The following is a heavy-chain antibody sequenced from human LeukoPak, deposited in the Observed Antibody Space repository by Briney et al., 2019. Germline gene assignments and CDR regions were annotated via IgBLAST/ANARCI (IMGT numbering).Heavy chain of an antibody. CDR3: ARGRDYGDYGRYYYMDV. D-gene: IGHD4-17*01. CDR1: GGSFSGYY. J-gene: IGHJ6*03. CDR2: INHSGST. Sequence: PSETLSLTCAVYGGSFSGYYWSWIRQPPGKGLGWIGDINHSGSTNYNPSLKSRVTMSVDTSKNQFSLNLSSVTAADTAVYYCARGRDYGDYGRYYYMDVWGKGTTVTISS. V-gene: IGHV4-34*01.